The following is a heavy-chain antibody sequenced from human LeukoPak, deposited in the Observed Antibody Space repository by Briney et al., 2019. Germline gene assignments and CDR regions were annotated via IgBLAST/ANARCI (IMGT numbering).Heavy chain of an antibody. CDR2: ISYDGSNK. V-gene: IGHV3-30-3*01. CDR1: GFTFSSYW. J-gene: IGHJ5*02. D-gene: IGHD6-19*01. CDR3: ARGTVHSGSWFDP. Sequence: PGGSLRLSCAVSGFTFSSYWMSWVRQAPGKGLEWVAVISYDGSNKYYADSVKGRFTISRDNSKNTLYLQMNSLRAEDTAVYYCARGTVHSGSWFDPWGQGTLVTVSS.